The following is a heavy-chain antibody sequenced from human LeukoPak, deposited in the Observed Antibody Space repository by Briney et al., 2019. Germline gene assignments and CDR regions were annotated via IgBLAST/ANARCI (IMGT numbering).Heavy chain of an antibody. V-gene: IGHV3-30-3*01. D-gene: IGHD4-23*01. CDR3: ARGGPGGLIRRAFDI. CDR1: GFTVSSNY. Sequence: GGSLRLSCAASGFTVSSNYMSWVRQAPGKGLEWVAVISYDGSNKYYADSVKGRFTISRDNSKNTLYLQMNSLRAEDTAVYYCARGGPGGLIRRAFDIWGQGTMVTVSS. CDR2: ISYDGSNK. J-gene: IGHJ3*02.